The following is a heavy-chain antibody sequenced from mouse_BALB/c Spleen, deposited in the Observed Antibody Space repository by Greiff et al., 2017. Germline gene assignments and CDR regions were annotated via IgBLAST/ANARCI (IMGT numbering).Heavy chain of an antibody. CDR3: ASYYGSSWGYAMDY. CDR1: GFSLTSYG. V-gene: IGHV2-9*02. D-gene: IGHD1-1*01. J-gene: IGHJ4*01. CDR2: IWAGGST. Sequence: VHLVESGPGLVAPSQSLSITCTVSGFSLTSYGVHWVRQPPGKGLEWLGVIWAGGSTNYTSALMSRLSISKDNSKSQVFLKMNSLQTDDTAMYYGASYYGSSWGYAMDYWGQGTSVTVSS.